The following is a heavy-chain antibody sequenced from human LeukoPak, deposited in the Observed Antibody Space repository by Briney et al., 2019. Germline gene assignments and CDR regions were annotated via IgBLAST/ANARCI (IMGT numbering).Heavy chain of an antibody. CDR2: ISGSGGST. CDR1: GFTFSSYA. J-gene: IGHJ6*02. V-gene: IGHV3-23*01. Sequence: PGASLRLSCAASGFTFSSYAMSWVRQAPGKGLEWVSAISGSGGSTYYADPVKGRFTISRDNSKNTLYLQMNSLRAEDTAVYYRAKDLDYDFWSGYPRYYGMDVWGQGTTVTVSS. D-gene: IGHD3-3*01. CDR3: AKDLDYDFWSGYPRYYGMDV.